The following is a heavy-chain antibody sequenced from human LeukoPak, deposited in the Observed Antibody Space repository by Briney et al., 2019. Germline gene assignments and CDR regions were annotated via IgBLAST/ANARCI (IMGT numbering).Heavy chain of an antibody. J-gene: IGHJ6*03. CDR3: ARGPRLNGSGSFYYYYMDV. CDR1: GYTFTSYG. Sequence: ASVKVSCKASGYTFTSYGISWVRQAPGQGLEWMGWISAYNGNTNYAQKLQGRVTMTTDTSTSTAYMELRSLRSDDTAVYYCARGPRLNGSGSFYYYYMDVWGKGTTVTISS. CDR2: ISAYNGNT. D-gene: IGHD3-10*01. V-gene: IGHV1-18*01.